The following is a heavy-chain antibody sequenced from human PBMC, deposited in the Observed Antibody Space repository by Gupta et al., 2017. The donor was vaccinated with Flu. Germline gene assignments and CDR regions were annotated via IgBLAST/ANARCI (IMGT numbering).Heavy chain of an antibody. CDR2: VYFSGTT. CDR1: GGSIDSYY. V-gene: IGHV4-59*01. D-gene: IGHD5-18*01. Sequence: QVQLKESGPRLVKPSETLSVTCTISGGSIDSYYWRWIRQPPGKGLEWIGNVYFSGTTNYNSSLRSRVTISVDTSKNQFSLKLMSVTAADTAVYYCARFVGYSYGYYYGLELWGQGTTVTVSS. J-gene: IGHJ6*02. CDR3: ARFVGYSYGYYYGLEL.